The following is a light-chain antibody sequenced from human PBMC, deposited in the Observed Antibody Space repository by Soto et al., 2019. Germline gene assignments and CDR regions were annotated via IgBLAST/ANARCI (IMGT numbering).Light chain of an antibody. CDR2: GTS. V-gene: IGKV3-20*01. J-gene: IGKJ5*01. CDR1: QSINRSY. Sequence: EIVLTQSPGTLPLSPGESATLSCRASQSINRSYLAWYQQRRGQAPRLLIYGTSSRATDIPDRFSGSGSGTDFTLTISRLEPEDFGVYYCQQYGIAPITFGQGTRLEIK. CDR3: QQYGIAPIT.